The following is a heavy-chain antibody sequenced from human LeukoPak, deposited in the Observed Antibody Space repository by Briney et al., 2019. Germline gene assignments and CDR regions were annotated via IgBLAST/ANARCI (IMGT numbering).Heavy chain of an antibody. CDR1: GFTFSSYG. V-gene: IGHV3-30*18. CDR2: ISYDGSNK. D-gene: IGHD6-6*01. J-gene: IGHJ4*02. CDR3: AKISSSPTPIDY. Sequence: GGSLRLSCAASGFTFSSYGMHWVRQAPGKGLEWVAVISYDGSNKYYADSVKGRFTISRDNSKNTLYLQMNSLRAEDTAVYYCAKISSSPTPIDYWGQGTLVTVSS.